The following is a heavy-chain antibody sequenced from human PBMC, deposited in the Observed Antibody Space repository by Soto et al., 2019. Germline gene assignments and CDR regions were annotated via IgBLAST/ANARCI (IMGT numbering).Heavy chain of an antibody. CDR1: GFTFSGSN. CDR2: IRSKADSYAT. D-gene: IGHD1-26*01. CDR3: TRLVEWGPGDNFEY. V-gene: IGHV3-73*02. Sequence: EVQLVESGGGLVQPRGSLKLSCAASGFTFSGSNVHWVRQASGKGLEWVGRIRSKADSYATAYAVSVTGRFTISRDDSKNTAYLQMNSLRTEDTAVYYCTRLVEWGPGDNFEYWGQGTLVTVSS. J-gene: IGHJ4*02.